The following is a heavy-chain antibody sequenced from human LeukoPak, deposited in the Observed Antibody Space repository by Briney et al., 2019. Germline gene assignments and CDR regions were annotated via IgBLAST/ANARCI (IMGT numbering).Heavy chain of an antibody. CDR1: GGTFSSYA. V-gene: IGHV1-69*05. CDR2: IIPIFGTA. J-gene: IGHJ4*02. D-gene: IGHD3-22*01. Sequence: ASVKVSCKASGGTFSSYAISWVRQAPGQGLEWMGRIIPIFGTANYAQNFQGRVTITTDESTSTAYMELSSLRSEDTAVYYCAREGGYYDSSGYYLRWGQGTLVTVSS. CDR3: AREGGYYDSSGYYLR.